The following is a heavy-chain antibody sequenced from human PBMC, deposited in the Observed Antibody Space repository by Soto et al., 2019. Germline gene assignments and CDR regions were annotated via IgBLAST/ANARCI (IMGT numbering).Heavy chain of an antibody. V-gene: IGHV3-23*01. CDR1: GFTFSSYA. Sequence: GGSLRLSCAASGFTFSSYAMSWVRQAPGKGLEWVSAISGSGGSTYYADSVKGRFTISRDNSKNTLYLQMNSLRAEDTAVYYCAKDWVGYCSSTSCYGFDYWGQGTLVTVSS. CDR2: ISGSGGST. CDR3: AKDWVGYCSSTSCYGFDY. D-gene: IGHD2-2*01. J-gene: IGHJ4*02.